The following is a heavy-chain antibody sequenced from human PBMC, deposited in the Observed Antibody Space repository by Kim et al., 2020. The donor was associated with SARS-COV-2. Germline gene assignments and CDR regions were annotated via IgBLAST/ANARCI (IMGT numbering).Heavy chain of an antibody. Sequence: SETLSLTCTVSIGSMSSYYWSWIRQSPGKGLEWIGYIHSSRSTKSTPSLKSRITISLDTTKNQFTLMLSSVATAETAVYYCARSTVQLGLFLHYYGMDFWGQGTTLTVSS. V-gene: IGHV4-59*13. D-gene: IGHD3-3*01. CDR1: IGSMSSYY. CDR3: ARSTVQLGLFLHYYGMDF. J-gene: IGHJ6*02. CDR2: IHSSRST.